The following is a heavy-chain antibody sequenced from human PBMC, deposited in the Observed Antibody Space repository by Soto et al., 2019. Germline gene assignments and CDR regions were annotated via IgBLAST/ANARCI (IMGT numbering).Heavy chain of an antibody. V-gene: IGHV3-21*06. Sequence: GGSLRLSCAASGFTFTRYSMNWVRQAPGKGLEWVSSISSTTNYTYYGDSMKGRFTISRDNAKNSLYLEMNSLRAEGTAVYYCARESEDLTSNFDYWGQGTLVTVSS. CDR1: GFTFTRYS. J-gene: IGHJ4*02. CDR3: ARESEDLTSNFDY. CDR2: ISSTTNYT.